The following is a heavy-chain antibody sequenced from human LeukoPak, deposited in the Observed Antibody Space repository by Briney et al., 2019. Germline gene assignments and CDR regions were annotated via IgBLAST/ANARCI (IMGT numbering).Heavy chain of an antibody. V-gene: IGHV3-23*01. CDR3: ARESITIFGVVID. D-gene: IGHD3-3*01. CDR2: ISGSGGST. J-gene: IGHJ4*02. Sequence: GGSLRLSCAASGFTFSSYAMSWVRQAPGKGLEWVSAISGSGGSTYYADSVKGRFTISRDIAKKSLNLQMNSLRAEDTAVYYCARESITIFGVVIDWGQGTLVTVSS. CDR1: GFTFSSYA.